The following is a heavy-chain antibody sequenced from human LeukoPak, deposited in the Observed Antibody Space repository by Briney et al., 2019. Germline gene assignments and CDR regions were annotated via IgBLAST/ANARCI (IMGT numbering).Heavy chain of an antibody. CDR3: SRQYTSSWYALGYLDY. V-gene: IGHV3-7*01. J-gene: IGHJ4*02. CDR1: GFTFSSYW. CDR2: IKQDGSDK. D-gene: IGHD6-13*01. Sequence: GGSLRLSCAASGFTFSSYWMTWVRQAPGKGLEWVANIKQDGSDKYYVDSVKGRFTISRDNAQNSLYLQMNSLRADDTALYYCSRQYTSSWYALGYLDYWGQRTLVTVSS.